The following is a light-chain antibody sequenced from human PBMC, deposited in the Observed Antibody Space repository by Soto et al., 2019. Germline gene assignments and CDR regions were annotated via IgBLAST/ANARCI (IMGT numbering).Light chain of an antibody. CDR1: TNDVGAYNY. J-gene: IGLJ1*01. CDR2: EVT. Sequence: QSALTQPASVSGSPGHSVSIFCTGTTNDVGAYNYVSWYQLHPGKAPKVIIHEVTKRPSGVPNRFSGTKSGNTASLTISGLRAEDEADYFCDSYSTITPFVFGSGTKLTVL. V-gene: IGLV2-14*01. CDR3: DSYSTITPFV.